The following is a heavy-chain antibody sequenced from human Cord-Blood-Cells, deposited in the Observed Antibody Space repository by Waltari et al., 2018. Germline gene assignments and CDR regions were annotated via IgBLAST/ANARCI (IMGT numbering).Heavy chain of an antibody. CDR3: ASDYDFWSGYSPIGGFDI. CDR2: IIPILGIA. CDR1: GGTFSSYA. V-gene: IGHV1-69*09. Sequence: QVQLVQSGAEVKKPGSSVKVSCTASGGTFSSYAISWVRQPPGQGLEWMGRIIPILGIANYAQKFQGRVTITADKSTSTAYMELSSLRSEDTAVYYCASDYDFWSGYSPIGGFDIWGQGTMVTVSS. D-gene: IGHD3-3*01. J-gene: IGHJ3*02.